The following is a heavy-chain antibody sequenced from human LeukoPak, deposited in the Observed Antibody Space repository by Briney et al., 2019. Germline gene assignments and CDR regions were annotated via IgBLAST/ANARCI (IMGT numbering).Heavy chain of an antibody. D-gene: IGHD3-22*01. Sequence: GGSLRLSCAASGFTFSSYAMSWVRQAPGKGLEWVSRISGSGGSTYYADSVKGRFTVSRDNSKNTLYLQMNSLRAEDTAVYYCAKPDYYDSSGYHGYWGQGTLVTVSS. CDR2: ISGSGGST. CDR1: GFTFSSYA. CDR3: AKPDYYDSSGYHGY. V-gene: IGHV3-23*01. J-gene: IGHJ4*02.